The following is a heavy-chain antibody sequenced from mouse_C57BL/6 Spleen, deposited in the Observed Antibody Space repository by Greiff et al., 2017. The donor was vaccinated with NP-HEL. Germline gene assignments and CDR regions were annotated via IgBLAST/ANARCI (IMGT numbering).Heavy chain of an antibody. CDR1: GYTFTDYY. CDR2: INPNNGGT. Sequence: EVQLQQSGPELVKPGASVKISCKASGYTFTDYYMNWVKQSHGKSLEWIGDINPNNGGTSYNQKFKGKATLTVDKSSSTAYMELRSLTSEDSAVYYCARSPGWFAYWGQGTLVTVSA. J-gene: IGHJ3*01. V-gene: IGHV1-26*01. CDR3: ARSPGWFAY.